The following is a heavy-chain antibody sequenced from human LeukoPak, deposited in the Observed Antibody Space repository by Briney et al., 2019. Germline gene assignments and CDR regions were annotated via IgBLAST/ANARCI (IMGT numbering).Heavy chain of an antibody. J-gene: IGHJ4*02. Sequence: SETLSLTCTVSGGSVSSGSYYWSWIRQPPGKGLEWIGYIYYSGSTNYNPSLKNRVTISLDTSNNQFSLRLSSVTAADTAVYYCALWFCSITSCYVDYWGQGTLVTVSS. D-gene: IGHD2-2*01. CDR3: ALWFCSITSCYVDY. CDR1: GGSVSSGSYY. CDR2: IYYSGST. V-gene: IGHV4-61*01.